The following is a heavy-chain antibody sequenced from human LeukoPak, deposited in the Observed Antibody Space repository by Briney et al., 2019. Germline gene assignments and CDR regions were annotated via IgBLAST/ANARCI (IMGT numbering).Heavy chain of an antibody. Sequence: SETLSLTCTVSGGSISSHYWTWIRQPPGKGLEWIGYISYTGSTNYNPSLKSRVTISVDTSKNQFSLKLRSVTAADTAVYYCAREGYSSNWYDYWGQGTLVTVSS. V-gene: IGHV4-59*11. CDR3: AREGYSSNWYDY. D-gene: IGHD6-13*01. CDR1: GGSISSHY. CDR2: ISYTGST. J-gene: IGHJ5*01.